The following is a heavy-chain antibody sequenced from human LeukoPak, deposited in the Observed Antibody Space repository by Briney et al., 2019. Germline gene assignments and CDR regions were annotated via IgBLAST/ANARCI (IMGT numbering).Heavy chain of an antibody. CDR1: GGSISSSSYY. CDR3: ARVSQYDYVWGSYRPIGAFDI. J-gene: IGHJ3*02. CDR2: IYHSGST. Sequence: SETLSLTCTVSGGSISSSSYYWGWIRQPPGKGLEWIGSIYHSGSTNYNPSLKSRVTISVDKSKNQFSLKLSSVTAADTAVYYCARVSQYDYVWGSYRPIGAFDIWGQGTMVTVSS. V-gene: IGHV4-39*07. D-gene: IGHD3-16*02.